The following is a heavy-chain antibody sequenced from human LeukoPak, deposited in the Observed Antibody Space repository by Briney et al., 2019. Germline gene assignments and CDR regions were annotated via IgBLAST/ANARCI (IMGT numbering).Heavy chain of an antibody. CDR1: GGTFSSYA. CDR2: IIPIFGTA. D-gene: IGHD6-13*01. Sequence: ASVKVSCKASGGTFSSYAISWVRQAPGQGLEWMGGIIPIFGTANYAQKFQGRVTITADESTSTAYMELSSLRSEDTAVYYRTRADFSIATAGTFDPWGQGTLVTVSS. J-gene: IGHJ5*02. CDR3: TRADFSIATAGTFDP. V-gene: IGHV1-69*13.